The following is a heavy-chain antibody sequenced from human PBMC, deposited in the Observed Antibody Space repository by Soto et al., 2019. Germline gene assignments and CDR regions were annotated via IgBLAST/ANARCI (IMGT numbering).Heavy chain of an antibody. CDR2: MFHSGGA. Sequence: QVQLHESGPGLVKPSETLSLTCVVSDGSLSTYDWWAWVRQPPGRGREWIGKMFHSGGADYSPSLKSRVTISADSSKNHFSLRLTAVTAADTAVYYCATGNVDSMLEYWGQGTQVAVSS. CDR1: DGSLSTYDW. V-gene: IGHV4-4*02. CDR3: ATGNVDSMLEY. D-gene: IGHD3-3*01. J-gene: IGHJ4*02.